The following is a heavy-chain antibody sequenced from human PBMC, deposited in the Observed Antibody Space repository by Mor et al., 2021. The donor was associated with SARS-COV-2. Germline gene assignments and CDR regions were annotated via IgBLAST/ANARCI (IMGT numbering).Heavy chain of an antibody. D-gene: IGHD3-16*01. V-gene: IGHV4-39*07. J-gene: IGHJ6*02. CDR3: AKEGWGRELDV. Sequence: IGNIYYSGSTDYNPSLRGRVTMSVDRSKNHFSLRLTSLTAADTAMYYCAKEGWGRELDVWGQGT. CDR2: IYYSGST.